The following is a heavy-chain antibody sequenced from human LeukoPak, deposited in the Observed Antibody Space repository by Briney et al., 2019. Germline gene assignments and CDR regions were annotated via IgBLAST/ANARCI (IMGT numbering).Heavy chain of an antibody. CDR3: ARGYAGATTFDY. CDR1: GGSFSGYY. D-gene: IGHD1-26*01. CDR2: INHSGST. J-gene: IGHJ4*02. V-gene: IGHV4-34*01. Sequence: SETLSLTCAVYGGSFSGYYWSWIRQPPGKGLEWIGEINHSGSTNYNPSLKGRVTISVDTSKNQFSLKLSSVTAADTAVYYCARGYAGATTFDYWGQGTLVTVSS.